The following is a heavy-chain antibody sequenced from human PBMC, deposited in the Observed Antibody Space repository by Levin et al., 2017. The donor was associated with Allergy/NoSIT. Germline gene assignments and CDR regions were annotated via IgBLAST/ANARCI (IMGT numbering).Heavy chain of an antibody. Sequence: GGSLRLSCAASGFTFSSYAMSWVRQAPGKGLEWVSAISGSGGSTYYADSVKGRFTISRDNSKNTLYLQMNSLRAEDTAVYYCAKDHVEGKGYYYYYYGMDVWGQGTTVTVSS. D-gene: IGHD3-10*01. V-gene: IGHV3-23*01. CDR1: GFTFSSYA. CDR2: ISGSGGST. J-gene: IGHJ6*02. CDR3: AKDHVEGKGYYYYYYGMDV.